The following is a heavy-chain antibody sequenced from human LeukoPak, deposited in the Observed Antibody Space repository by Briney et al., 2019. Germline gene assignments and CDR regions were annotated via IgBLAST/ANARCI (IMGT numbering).Heavy chain of an antibody. Sequence: PSETLSLTCTVSGGSISSSSYYWGWIRQPPGKGLEWIGSIYYSGSTYYNPSLKSRVTISVDTSKNQFSLKLSSVTAADTAVYYCTSVTTNSNFDYWGQGTLVTVSS. V-gene: IGHV4-39*01. CDR1: GGSISSSSYY. D-gene: IGHD4-17*01. CDR3: TSVTTNSNFDY. CDR2: IYYSGST. J-gene: IGHJ4*02.